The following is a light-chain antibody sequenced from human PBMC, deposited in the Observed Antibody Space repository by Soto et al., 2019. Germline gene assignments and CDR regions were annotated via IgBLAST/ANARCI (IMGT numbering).Light chain of an antibody. CDR1: QTVGSNY. V-gene: IGKV3-20*01. J-gene: IGKJ4*01. CDR2: GAS. Sequence: EIVLTQSPGTLSLSPGERATLSCRASQTVGSNYLAWYQQKPGQAPRLLIYGASMRATGIPDRFSGSGSGKDFTLTISRLEAEDSAVDYCQHYDTSPVTFGGGTKVEIK. CDR3: QHYDTSPVT.